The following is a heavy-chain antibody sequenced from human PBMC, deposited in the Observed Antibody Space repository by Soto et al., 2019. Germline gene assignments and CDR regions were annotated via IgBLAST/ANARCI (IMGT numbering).Heavy chain of an antibody. CDR3: ARERGYSGYDDPGQFDY. V-gene: IGHV1-69*12. CDR1: GGTFSSYA. Sequence: QVQLVQSGAEVKKPGSSVKISCKASGGTFSSYAISWVRQAPGQGLEWMGGIIPIFGTANYAQKFQGRVTITADESTSTAYMELSSLRSEDTAVYYCARERGYSGYDDPGQFDYWGQGTLVTVSS. CDR2: IIPIFGTA. J-gene: IGHJ4*02. D-gene: IGHD5-12*01.